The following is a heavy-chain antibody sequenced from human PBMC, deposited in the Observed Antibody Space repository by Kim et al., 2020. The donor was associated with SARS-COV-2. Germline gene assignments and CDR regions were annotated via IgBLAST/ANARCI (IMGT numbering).Heavy chain of an antibody. J-gene: IGHJ6*02. V-gene: IGHV3-30*01. Sequence: VKGRFTSSRDNSKNTLYLQMNSLRAEDTAVYYCARDLFRGVSHYYYGMDVWGQGTTVTVSS. CDR3: ARDLFRGVSHYYYGMDV. D-gene: IGHD3-10*01.